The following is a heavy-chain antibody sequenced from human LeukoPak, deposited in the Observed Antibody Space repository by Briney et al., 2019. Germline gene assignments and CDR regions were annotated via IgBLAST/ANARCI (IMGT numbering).Heavy chain of an antibody. Sequence: GGSLRLSCAASGFTFSSYSMNWVRQAPGKGLERVSYISSSSSTIYYADSVKGRFTISRDNAKNSLYLQMNSLRAEDTAVYYCARAGKWSSLGHLDYWGQGTLVTVSS. CDR3: ARAGKWSSLGHLDY. CDR1: GFTFSSYS. CDR2: ISSSSSTI. D-gene: IGHD2-15*01. V-gene: IGHV3-48*01. J-gene: IGHJ4*02.